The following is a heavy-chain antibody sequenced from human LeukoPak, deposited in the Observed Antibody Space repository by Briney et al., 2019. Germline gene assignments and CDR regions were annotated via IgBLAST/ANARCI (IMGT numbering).Heavy chain of an antibody. CDR2: IYYSGST. Sequence: PSETLPLTCTVSGGSISSYYWSWIRQPPGKGLEWIGYIYYSGSTNYNPSLKSRVTISVDTSKNQFSLKLSSVTAADTAVYYCASHLAAAGTGWFDPWGQGTLVTVSS. V-gene: IGHV4-59*08. D-gene: IGHD6-13*01. J-gene: IGHJ5*02. CDR3: ASHLAAAGTGWFDP. CDR1: GGSISSYY.